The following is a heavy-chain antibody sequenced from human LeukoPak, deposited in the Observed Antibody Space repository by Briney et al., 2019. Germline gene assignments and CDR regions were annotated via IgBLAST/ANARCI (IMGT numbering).Heavy chain of an antibody. CDR3: RGGDWFDP. J-gene: IGHJ5*02. CDR2: ISSSSSTI. D-gene: IGHD3-10*01. V-gene: IGHV3-48*01. Sequence: PGGSLRLSCAASGFTFSSYSMNWVRQAPGKGLEWVSYISSSSSTIYYADSVKGRFTISRDNAKNSLYLQMNGLRAEDTAVYYCRGGDWFDPWGQGTLVTVSS. CDR1: GFTFSSYS.